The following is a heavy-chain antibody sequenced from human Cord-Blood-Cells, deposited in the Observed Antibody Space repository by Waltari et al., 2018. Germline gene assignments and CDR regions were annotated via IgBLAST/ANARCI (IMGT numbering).Heavy chain of an antibody. J-gene: IGHJ6*02. Sequence: QVQLQESGPGLVKPSETLSLTCAVSGYSISSGYYWGWIRQPPGKGLEWIGSIYHSGSTDYNPSLKSRVTISVDTSKNQFSLRLSSVTAADTAVYYCASQTPKYYYYGMDVWGQGTTVTVSS. CDR2: IYHSGST. D-gene: IGHD2-15*01. V-gene: IGHV4-38-2*01. CDR1: GYSISSGYY. CDR3: ASQTPKYYYYGMDV.